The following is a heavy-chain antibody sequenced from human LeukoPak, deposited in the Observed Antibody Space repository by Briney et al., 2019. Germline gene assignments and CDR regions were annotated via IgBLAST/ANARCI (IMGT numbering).Heavy chain of an antibody. Sequence: SETLSLTCTVSGGSISSDYWSWIRQPPGKGLEWIGYIYYSGSTNYNPSLKSRVTISVDTSKNQFSLKLSSVTAADTAVYYCARDQLGGYYYDYWGQGTLVTVSS. CDR1: GGSISSDY. J-gene: IGHJ4*02. V-gene: IGHV4-59*01. D-gene: IGHD3-22*01. CDR3: ARDQLGGYYYDY. CDR2: IYYSGST.